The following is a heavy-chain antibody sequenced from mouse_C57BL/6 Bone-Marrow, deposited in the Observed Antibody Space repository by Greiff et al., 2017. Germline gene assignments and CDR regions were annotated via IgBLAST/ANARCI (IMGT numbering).Heavy chain of an antibody. CDR2: IDPSDSYT. Sequence: QVQLQQPGAELVMPGASVKLSCKASGYTFTSYWMHWVKQRPGQGLEWIGEIDPSDSYTNYNQKFKGKSTLTVDKSSSTAYMQLSSLTSEDSAVYYCARDHYGSSFPFAYWGQGTLVTVSA. CDR1: GYTFTSYW. J-gene: IGHJ3*01. D-gene: IGHD1-1*01. CDR3: ARDHYGSSFPFAY. V-gene: IGHV1-69*01.